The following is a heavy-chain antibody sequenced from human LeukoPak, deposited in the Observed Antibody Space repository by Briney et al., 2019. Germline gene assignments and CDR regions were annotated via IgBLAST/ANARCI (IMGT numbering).Heavy chain of an antibody. D-gene: IGHD2-8*02. CDR2: INPTGTGT. J-gene: IGHJ4*02. V-gene: IGHV1-46*01. CDR3: SREESGGYFDY. CDR1: GYTFSNYY. Sequence: ASVTVSCKLSGYTFSNYYMHWLRQAPGQGLEWMGLINPTGTGTNYAQKFRGRVTLTRDTSTTTVYMELSSLRSEDSAVYYCSREESGGYFDYWGQGTLVTVSS.